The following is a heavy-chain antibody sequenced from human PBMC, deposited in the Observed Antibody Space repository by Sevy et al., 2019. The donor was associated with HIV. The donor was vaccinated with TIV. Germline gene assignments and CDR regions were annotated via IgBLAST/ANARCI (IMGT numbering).Heavy chain of an antibody. D-gene: IGHD2-2*01. J-gene: IGHJ6*02. CDR2: IYYSGST. V-gene: IGHV4-59*01. CDR3: ARDGIVVVPAATPYYYYYGMDV. Sequence: SETLSLTCTVSGGSISSYYWSWIRQPPGKGLEWIGYIYYSGSTNYNPSLKSRVTISVDTSKNQFSLKLSSVTAADTAVYYCARDGIVVVPAATPYYYYYGMDVLGQGTTVTVSS. CDR1: GGSISSYY.